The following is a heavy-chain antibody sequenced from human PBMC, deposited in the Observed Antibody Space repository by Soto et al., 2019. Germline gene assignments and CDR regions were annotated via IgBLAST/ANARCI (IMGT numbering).Heavy chain of an antibody. CDR3: ARVGLPSPYGMDV. D-gene: IGHD2-21*02. CDR2: ISSSSSYI. Sequence: PGGSLRLSCAASGFTFSSYSMNWVRQAPGKGLEWVSSISSSSSYIYYADSVKGRFTISRDNAKNSLYLQMNSLRAEDTAVYYCARVGLPSPYGMDVWGQGTTVTVSS. CDR1: GFTFSSYS. V-gene: IGHV3-21*01. J-gene: IGHJ6*02.